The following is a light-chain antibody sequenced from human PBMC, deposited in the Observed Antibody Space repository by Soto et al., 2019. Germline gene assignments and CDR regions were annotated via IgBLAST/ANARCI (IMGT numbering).Light chain of an antibody. Sequence: EIVMTQSPATLSVSPGEGATFSCRASQSINTKIAWYQLKPGQAPRLLIYGASNRATGIPDRFSGSGSGTDFTLTISRLEPEDFAVYYCQQYGSSGTFGQGTKVDIK. CDR3: QQYGSSGT. J-gene: IGKJ1*01. V-gene: IGKV3-20*01. CDR2: GAS. CDR1: QSINTK.